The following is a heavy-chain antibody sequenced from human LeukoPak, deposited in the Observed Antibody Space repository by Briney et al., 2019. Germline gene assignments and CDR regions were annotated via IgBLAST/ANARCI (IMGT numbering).Heavy chain of an antibody. CDR2: MNPNSGNT. D-gene: IGHD6-19*01. CDR1: GYTFTSYD. V-gene: IGHV1-8*01. Sequence: ASVKVSCKASGYTFTSYDINWVRQATGQGLEWMGWMNPNSGNTGYAQKFQGRVTMTRNTSISTAYMELSSLRSEDTAVYYCARESPSSGWSRYYFDYWGQGTLVTVSS. J-gene: IGHJ4*02. CDR3: ARESPSSGWSRYYFDY.